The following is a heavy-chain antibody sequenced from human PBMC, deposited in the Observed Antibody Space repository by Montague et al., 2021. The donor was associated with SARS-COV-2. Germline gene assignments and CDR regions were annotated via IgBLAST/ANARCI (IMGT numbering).Heavy chain of an antibody. CDR3: ARLYIQKTLVGASRRRWFDP. D-gene: IGHD1-26*01. Sequence: SETLSLTCSVSGDSMSGSNSYWGWIRQPPGKGLESIGSISYTGSTSYNASLKSRVTMSVATSKNEFSLCLSSVTASDTAVYYCARLYIQKTLVGASRRRWFDPWGQGTLVTVSS. J-gene: IGHJ5*02. CDR1: GDSMSGSNSY. V-gene: IGHV4-39*01. CDR2: ISYTGST.